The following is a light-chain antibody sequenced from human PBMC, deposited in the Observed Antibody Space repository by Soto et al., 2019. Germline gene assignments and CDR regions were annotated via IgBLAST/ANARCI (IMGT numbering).Light chain of an antibody. CDR1: SSDIGRYDF. CDR2: EVS. J-gene: IGLJ1*01. V-gene: IGLV2-14*01. CDR3: TSYTSSSTRV. Sequence: QSVLTQPASVSVSPGQSSTISCTGTSSDIGRYDFVSWYQQHPGQAPKLILYEVSYRPSGISDRFSGSKSGNTASLNISGLQAEDEADYYCTSYTSSSTRVFGTGTKVTVL.